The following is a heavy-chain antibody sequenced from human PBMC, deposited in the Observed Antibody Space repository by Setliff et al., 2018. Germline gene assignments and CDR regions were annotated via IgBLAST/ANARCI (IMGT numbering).Heavy chain of an antibody. D-gene: IGHD1-20*01. J-gene: IGHJ5*01. CDR3: AKVRLPNSYMRSRVES. CDR1: EFTFSDYG. V-gene: IGHV3-30*02. Sequence: PVGSLRLSCAASEFTFSDYGMHWVRQAPGKGLEWVAFIRYDGTNEYYADSVKGRFTISRDNSKNTLYLQMNSLRPEDTAFYYCAKVRLPNSYMRSRVESWGQGTLVTVSS. CDR2: IRYDGTNE.